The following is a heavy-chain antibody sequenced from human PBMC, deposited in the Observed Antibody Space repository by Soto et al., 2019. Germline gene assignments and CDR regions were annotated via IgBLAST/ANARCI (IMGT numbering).Heavy chain of an antibody. Sequence: GGSLRLSCVASGFSFSSYYMTWVRQAPGKGLEWVANIKPDGSEKYYVDSVKGRFTISRDNAKNSLYLQMNSLRAEDSAVYYCARDLVAGSADYWGQGSLVTVSS. CDR3: ARDLVAGSADY. V-gene: IGHV3-7*01. J-gene: IGHJ4*02. CDR1: GFSFSSYY. D-gene: IGHD2-21*01. CDR2: IKPDGSEK.